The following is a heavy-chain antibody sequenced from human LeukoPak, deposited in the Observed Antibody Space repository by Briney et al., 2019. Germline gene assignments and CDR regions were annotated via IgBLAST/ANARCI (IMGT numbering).Heavy chain of an antibody. Sequence: ASVKVSCKASGYTFTGYYMHWVRQAPGQGLEWMGWINPNSDGTNYAQKFQGRVTMTRDTSISTAYMELSRLRSDDTAVYYCVWVQWELPYYFDYWGQGTLVTVSS. CDR1: GYTFTGYY. CDR2: INPNSDGT. CDR3: VWVQWELPYYFDY. J-gene: IGHJ4*02. V-gene: IGHV1-2*02. D-gene: IGHD1-26*01.